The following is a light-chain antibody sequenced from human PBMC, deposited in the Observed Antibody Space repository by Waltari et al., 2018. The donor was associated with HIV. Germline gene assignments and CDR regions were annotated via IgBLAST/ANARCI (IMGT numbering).Light chain of an antibody. CDR2: QDT. J-gene: IGLJ2*01. V-gene: IGLV3-1*01. CDR3: QAWDIITAGVV. Sequence: SYELTQPPSVSVSPGQTASITCSGDKLGDKYDSWYQQKPGQSPVLVIYQDTNRASGIPERFSGSNSGNTATLTISGTQATDDADYYCQAWDIITAGVVFGGGTKLTVL. CDR1: KLGDKY.